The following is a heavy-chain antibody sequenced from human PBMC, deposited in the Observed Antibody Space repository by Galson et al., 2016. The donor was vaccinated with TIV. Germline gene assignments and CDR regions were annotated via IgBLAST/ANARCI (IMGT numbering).Heavy chain of an antibody. CDR2: INPSGGST. CDR3: ARDRMSPLVGATQDF. D-gene: IGHD1-26*01. CDR1: GYTFTSYY. V-gene: IGHV1-46*01. Sequence: SVKVSCKASGYTFTSYYVHWVRQAPGQGLEWMGIINPSGGSTSYAQKFQGRVTMTRDTSTSTVYMELSSLRSEDTAVCYCARDRMSPLVGATQDFWGQGTLVSVSS. J-gene: IGHJ4*02.